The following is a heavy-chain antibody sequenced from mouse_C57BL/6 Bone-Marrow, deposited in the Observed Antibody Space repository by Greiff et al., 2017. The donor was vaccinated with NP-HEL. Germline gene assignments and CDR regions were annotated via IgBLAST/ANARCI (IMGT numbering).Heavy chain of an antibody. Sequence: QVQLKQPGAELVKPGASVKVSCKASGYTFTSYWMHWVKQRPGQGLEWIGRIHPSDSDTNYNQKFKGKATLTVDKSSSTAYMQLSSLTSEDSAVYYCAILYDYVWFAYWGQGTLVTVSA. CDR3: AILYDYVWFAY. V-gene: IGHV1-74*01. CDR1: GYTFTSYW. CDR2: IHPSDSDT. D-gene: IGHD2-4*01. J-gene: IGHJ3*01.